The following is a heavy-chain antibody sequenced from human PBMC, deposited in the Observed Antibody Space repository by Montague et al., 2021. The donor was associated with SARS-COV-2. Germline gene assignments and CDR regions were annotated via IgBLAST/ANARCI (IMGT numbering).Heavy chain of an antibody. CDR1: GFSLSTSGMC. Sequence: PALVKPTQTLTLTCTFSGFSLSTSGMCVGWIRQPPGEAPAWLALIYWDDDKRYSPSLKTRLTITKDTSRNQVVLTMTNVDPGDTGTYFCARYTSRMYGSFDYWGQGALVSVSS. CDR3: ARYTSRMYGSFDY. CDR2: IYWDDDK. J-gene: IGHJ4*02. D-gene: IGHD3-16*02. V-gene: IGHV2-5*08.